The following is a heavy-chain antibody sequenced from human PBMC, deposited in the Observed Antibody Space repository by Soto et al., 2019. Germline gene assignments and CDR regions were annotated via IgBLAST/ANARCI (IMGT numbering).Heavy chain of an antibody. J-gene: IGHJ6*04. CDR1: GDGVANNNAA. D-gene: IGHD2-2*01. CDR3: ARVLKGEGYCISTRCNAMKV. CDR2: TYYRSKWNI. Sequence: SQTLSLTCVISGDGVANNNAAWNWIRQSPSRGLEWLVSTYYRSKWNIDYAVSVVSRITISPDTSKNHVSLQLTSVTTEDTAVYYCARVLKGEGYCISTRCNAMKVWGKGPTVTV. V-gene: IGHV6-1*01.